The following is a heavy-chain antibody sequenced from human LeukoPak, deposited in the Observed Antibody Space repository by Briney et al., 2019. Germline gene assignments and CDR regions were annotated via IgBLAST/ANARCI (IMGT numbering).Heavy chain of an antibody. CDR1: GGTFSSYA. CDR2: IIPILGIA. V-gene: IGHV1-69*04. Sequence: ASVKVSCKASGGTFSSYAISWVRQAPGQGLEWMGRIIPILGIANYAQKFQGRVTITADKSTSAAYMELSSLRSEDTAVYYCARDTLQDYWGQGTLVTVSS. CDR3: ARDTLQDY. J-gene: IGHJ4*02.